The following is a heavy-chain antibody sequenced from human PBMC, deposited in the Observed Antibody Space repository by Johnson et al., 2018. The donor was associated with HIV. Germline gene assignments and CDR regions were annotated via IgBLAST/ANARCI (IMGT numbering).Heavy chain of an antibody. CDR2: IKSKTDGGTT. Sequence: VQLVESGGGLIQPGGSLRLSCAASGFTVSSNCMTWVRQAPGKGLEWVGRIKSKTDGGTTDYAAPVKGRFTISRDDSKNTLYLQMNSLKTEDTAVYYCTTWPYYYDTSEDAFDIWGQGTMVTVSS. J-gene: IGHJ3*02. D-gene: IGHD3-22*01. CDR1: GFTVSSNC. CDR3: TTWPYYYDTSEDAFDI. V-gene: IGHV3-15*01.